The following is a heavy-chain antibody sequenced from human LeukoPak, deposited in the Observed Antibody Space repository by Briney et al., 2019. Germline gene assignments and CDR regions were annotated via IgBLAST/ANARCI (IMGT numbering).Heavy chain of an antibody. CDR2: IKQDGSEK. J-gene: IGHJ3*02. CDR3: ARDSRDVTDAFDI. Sequence: GGSLRLSCAASGFISSSYWMSWVRQAPGKWLEWVANIKQDGSEKEYVDCVKGRFTISRDNAQSSLYLQMNRLRAEDTAVYYCARDSRDVTDAFDIGGQGTRVTVS. V-gene: IGHV3-7*04. D-gene: IGHD3-10*01. CDR1: GFISSSYW.